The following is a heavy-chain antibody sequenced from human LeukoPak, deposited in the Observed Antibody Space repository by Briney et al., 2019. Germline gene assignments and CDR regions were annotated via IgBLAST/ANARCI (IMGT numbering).Heavy chain of an antibody. D-gene: IGHD1-26*01. V-gene: IGHV3-21*06. Sequence: GGSLRLSCEGSGFTFSNYWMSWVRQAPGKGLEWVSSIDVGSYAYYADSAKGRFTISRDNAKNSLYLQMNSLRVEDTAVYYCASEGVVGAAAHFDYWGQGALVAVS. CDR3: ASEGVVGAAAHFDY. J-gene: IGHJ4*02. CDR1: GFTFSNYW. CDR2: IDVGSYA.